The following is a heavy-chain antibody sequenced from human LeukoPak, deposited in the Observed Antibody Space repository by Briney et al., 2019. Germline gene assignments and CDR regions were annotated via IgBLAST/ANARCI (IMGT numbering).Heavy chain of an antibody. Sequence: GGSLRLSRAASALTFSSYSMNWVRQAPGKGQEWVSSISSSSSYIYYADSVKGRFTISRDNAKNSLYLQMNSLRAEDTAVDYCARMAWELRHYYYYMDVWGKGTTVTVSS. D-gene: IGHD1-26*01. CDR2: ISSSSSYI. CDR3: ARMAWELRHYYYYMDV. CDR1: ALTFSSYS. J-gene: IGHJ6*03. V-gene: IGHV3-21*01.